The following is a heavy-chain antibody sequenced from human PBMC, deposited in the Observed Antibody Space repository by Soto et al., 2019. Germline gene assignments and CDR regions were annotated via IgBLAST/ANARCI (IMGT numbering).Heavy chain of an antibody. CDR2: INHSGGST. D-gene: IGHD3-3*01. Sequence: QVQLVQSGAEVKKPGASVKVSCKASGYTFTSYYMHWVRQAPGQGLEWMGIINHSGGSTSYAQKFQGRVTMTRDTSTSTVYMELSSLRSEDTAVYYCARDSLRREYDFWSGYVNFDYWGQGTLVTVSS. V-gene: IGHV1-46*01. CDR3: ARDSLRREYDFWSGYVNFDY. J-gene: IGHJ4*02. CDR1: GYTFTSYY.